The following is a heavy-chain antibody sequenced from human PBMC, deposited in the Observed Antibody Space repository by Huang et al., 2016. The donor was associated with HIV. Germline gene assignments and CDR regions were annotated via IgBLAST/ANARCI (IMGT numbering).Heavy chain of an antibody. CDR2: SFWDDDK. Sequence: QITLKESGPTLVKPTQTLTLTCTFSGFSITTDGAGVGWIRQPPGKALEWLARSFWDDDKRYSPSLKNRLSITKDTSKNQVVLTMTNMDPVDTATYFCAHRQTYDFWSGSFDSWGQGTLVTVSS. D-gene: IGHD3-3*01. V-gene: IGHV2-5*02. CDR1: GFSITTDGAG. J-gene: IGHJ4*02. CDR3: AHRQTYDFWSGSFDS.